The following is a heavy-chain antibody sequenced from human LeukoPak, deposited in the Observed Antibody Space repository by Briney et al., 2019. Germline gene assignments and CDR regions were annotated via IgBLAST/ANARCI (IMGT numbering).Heavy chain of an antibody. CDR2: MNPNSGNT. CDR1: GYTFTSYD. J-gene: IGHJ3*02. V-gene: IGHV1-8*01. CDR3: ARGSLNIYYDSSGRDAFDI. D-gene: IGHD3-22*01. Sequence: ASVKVSCKASGYTFTSYDINRVRQATGQGLEWMGWMNPNSGNTGYAQKFQGRVTMTRNTSISTAYMELSSLRSEDTAVYYCARGSLNIYYDSSGRDAFDIWGQGTMVTVSS.